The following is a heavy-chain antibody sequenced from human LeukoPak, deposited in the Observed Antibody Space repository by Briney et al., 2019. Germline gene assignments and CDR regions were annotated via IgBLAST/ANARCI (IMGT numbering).Heavy chain of an antibody. J-gene: IGHJ5*02. V-gene: IGHV3-23*01. CDR1: GFTFSSYA. Sequence: GGSLRLSCAASGFTFSSYAMSWVRQAPGKGLEWVSATSGSGRSTFYADSVKGRFTISRDNSKSTLYLQMNSLRAEDTAVYYCAKDVGYCSGGTCYSGRNWFDPWGQGTLVTVSS. CDR2: TSGSGRST. CDR3: AKDVGYCSGGTCYSGRNWFDP. D-gene: IGHD2-15*01.